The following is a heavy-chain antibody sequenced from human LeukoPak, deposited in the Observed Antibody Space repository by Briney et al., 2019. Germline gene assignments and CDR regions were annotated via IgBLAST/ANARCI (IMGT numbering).Heavy chain of an antibody. CDR3: AREGIRIAAAGTIDY. Sequence: GASVKVSCKASGGTFSNYAINWVRQAPGQGLEWMGWISTYNGNTNYAQKLQDRVTMTTDTSTSTAYMELRSLRSDDTAMYYCAREGIRIAAAGTIDYWGQGTLVTVSS. D-gene: IGHD6-13*01. V-gene: IGHV1-18*01. J-gene: IGHJ4*02. CDR2: ISTYNGNT. CDR1: GGTFSNYA.